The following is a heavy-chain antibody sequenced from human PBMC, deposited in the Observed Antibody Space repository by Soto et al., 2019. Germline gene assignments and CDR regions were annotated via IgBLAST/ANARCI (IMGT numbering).Heavy chain of an antibody. J-gene: IGHJ4*02. CDR1: GFPLSSYN. D-gene: IGHD1-1*01. V-gene: IGHV3-21*01. CDR2: ISSTSTYI. CDR3: ARGETTGTPHFDY. Sequence: EVQLVESGGGLVKPGGSLRLSCAASGFPLSSYNMNWVRQAPGKGLEWVSSISSTSTYIYYRDSVKGRFTISRDNAKNSLYLQMNSLRAEDTAVYYCARGETTGTPHFDYWGQGTLVTLSS.